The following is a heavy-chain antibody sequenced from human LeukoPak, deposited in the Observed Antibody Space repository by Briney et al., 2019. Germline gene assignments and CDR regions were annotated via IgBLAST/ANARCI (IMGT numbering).Heavy chain of an antibody. D-gene: IGHD5-24*01. CDR3: ARRDDDYNTGGYYYFDY. CDR2: IYPGDSDT. J-gene: IGHJ4*02. Sequence: GESLKISCKGSGYSFTSYWIGWVRQMPGKGLEWMGIIYPGDSDTRYSPSFQGQVTISADKSISTAYLQWSSLKASDTAMYYCARRDDDYNTGGYYYFDYWGQGTLVTVSS. CDR1: GYSFTSYW. V-gene: IGHV5-51*01.